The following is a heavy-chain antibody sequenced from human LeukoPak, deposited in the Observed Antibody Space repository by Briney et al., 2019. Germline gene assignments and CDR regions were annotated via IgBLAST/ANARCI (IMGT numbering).Heavy chain of an antibody. CDR3: ARVADYGDYGWFDP. CDR2: ISAYNRNT. CDR1: GYTFNTYG. V-gene: IGHV1-18*01. Sequence: ASVKVSCKASGYTFNTYGINWVRQAPGQGLEWMGWISAYNRNTNYAQKFQGRVTMTTDTSTSTAYMELRRLRSDDTAVYYCARVADYGDYGWFDPWGQGTLVTVSS. D-gene: IGHD4-17*01. J-gene: IGHJ5*02.